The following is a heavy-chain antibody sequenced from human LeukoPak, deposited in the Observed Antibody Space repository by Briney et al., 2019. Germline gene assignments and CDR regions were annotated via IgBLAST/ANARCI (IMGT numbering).Heavy chain of an antibody. CDR3: ASWDDYGDYGFGY. J-gene: IGHJ4*02. CDR1: GFTFSSYS. Sequence: TAGGSLRLSCAASGFTFSSYSMNWVRQAPGKGLEWVSSISSSSSYIYYADSVKGRFTISRDNAKNSLYLQMNSLRAEDTAVYYCASWDDYGDYGFGYWGQGTLVTVSS. CDR2: ISSSSSYI. D-gene: IGHD4-17*01. V-gene: IGHV3-21*01.